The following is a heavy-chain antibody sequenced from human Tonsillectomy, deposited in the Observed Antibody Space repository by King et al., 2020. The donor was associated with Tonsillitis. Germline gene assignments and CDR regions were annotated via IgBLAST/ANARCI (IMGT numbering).Heavy chain of an antibody. Sequence: VQLVESGAEVKKPGASVKVSCKASGYTFTSYDIYWVRQATGQGLEWMGWMNPNSVNTGYAQKFRGRVTMTRNTSISTAYMELSSLRSEDTAVNYCARGRGVGATDVNYWGQGPLVTVSS. CDR3: ARGRGVGATDVNY. CDR2: MNPNSVNT. V-gene: IGHV1-8*01. D-gene: IGHD3-16*01. CDR1: GYTFTSYD. J-gene: IGHJ4*02.